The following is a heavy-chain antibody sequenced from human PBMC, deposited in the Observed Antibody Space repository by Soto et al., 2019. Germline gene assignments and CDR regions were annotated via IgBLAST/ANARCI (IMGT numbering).Heavy chain of an antibody. CDR2: IKSKTDGGTT. V-gene: IGHV3-15*07. Sequence: EVQLVESGGGLVKPGGSLRVSCAASGFTFSNAWMFWVRQAPGKGLEWVGRIKSKTDGGTTDYTTPVKDRFTISREDSKNTVYLEMSSQDIEDTGVYYCWPRVAMVRSGSLGYWGQGVLVTVSS. CDR3: WPRVAMVRSGSLGY. D-gene: IGHD3-10*01. J-gene: IGHJ4*02. CDR1: GFTFSNAW.